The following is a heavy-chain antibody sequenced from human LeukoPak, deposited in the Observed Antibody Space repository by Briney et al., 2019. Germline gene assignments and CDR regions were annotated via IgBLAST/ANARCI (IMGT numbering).Heavy chain of an antibody. CDR1: GFTFSSYC. CDR3: ACGYYFDY. Sequence: GGTLRLSCAASGFTFSSYCMSWVRQAPGKGLEWVSGISGSGDSTYYADSVKGRFTISRDSSKKTLYLQMHSLRAEDTALYYCACGYYFDYWGQGTLVTVSS. V-gene: IGHV3-23*01. J-gene: IGHJ4*02. D-gene: IGHD2-21*01. CDR2: ISGSGDST.